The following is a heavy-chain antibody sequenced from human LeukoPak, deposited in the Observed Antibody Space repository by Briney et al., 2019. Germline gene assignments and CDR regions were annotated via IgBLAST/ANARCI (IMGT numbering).Heavy chain of an antibody. CDR2: TSGSGATT. CDR3: VKESTSSGYYYAPDY. D-gene: IGHD3-22*01. CDR1: GFSFRTYA. J-gene: IGHJ4*02. Sequence: GGSLRLSCAASGFSFRTYAMTWVRQAPGKGLEWVSSTSGSGATTYNADPLKGRFTISRDNSENTLYLQMNSLRAEDTAVYYCVKESTSSGYYYAPDYWGQGTLVTVS. V-gene: IGHV3-23*01.